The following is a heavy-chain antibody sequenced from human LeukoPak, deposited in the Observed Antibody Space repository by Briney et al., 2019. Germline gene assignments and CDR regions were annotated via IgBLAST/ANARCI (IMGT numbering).Heavy chain of an antibody. J-gene: IGHJ4*02. CDR2: IYYKGST. CDR3: VRRDNTGWNYFDY. D-gene: IGHD6-19*01. V-gene: IGHV4-59*08. CDR1: GGSINSHY. Sequence: SETLSLTCTVSGGSINSHYWSWIRQPPGKGLEWIGDIYYKGSTNYNPSLKSRVTISVDTSKNHLSLKLTSVLATDTAIYYCVRRDNTGWNYFDYWGQGILVTVSS.